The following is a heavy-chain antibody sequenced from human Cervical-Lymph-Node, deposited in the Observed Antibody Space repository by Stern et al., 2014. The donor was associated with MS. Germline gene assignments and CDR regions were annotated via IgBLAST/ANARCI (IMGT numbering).Heavy chain of an antibody. D-gene: IGHD4-23*01. CDR3: AREHHGGNFAS. CDR2: IVTILGRA. J-gene: IGHJ5*02. V-gene: IGHV1-69*01. CDR1: GSTFSTNA. Sequence: QVQLVQSGAEVRKPGSSVKVSCKASGSTFSTNAISWLRQAPGPGPEWMGAIVTILGRANYVQKWRRRRTITADESASTAYMELRSLRSEDTAVYYCAREHHGGNFASWGQGTLVTVSS.